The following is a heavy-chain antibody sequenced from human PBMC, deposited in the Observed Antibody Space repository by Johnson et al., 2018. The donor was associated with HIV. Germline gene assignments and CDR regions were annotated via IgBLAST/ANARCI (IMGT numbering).Heavy chain of an antibody. CDR2: INSDGSST. CDR1: GFTFDDYG. CDR3: ATLWFGEVSVYDAFDV. J-gene: IGHJ3*01. Sequence: VQLMEYGGGVVRPGGSLRLSCAASGFTFDDYGMTCVRQAPGKGLEWGCGINSDGSSTNYADSVTGRFTISRENAKNTVHLQMNSLRPEDMASYYCATLWFGEVSVYDAFDVWGQGTMVTVSS. V-gene: IGHV3-20*04. D-gene: IGHD3-10*01.